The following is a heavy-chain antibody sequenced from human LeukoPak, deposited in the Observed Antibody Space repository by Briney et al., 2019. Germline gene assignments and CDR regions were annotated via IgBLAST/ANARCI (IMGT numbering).Heavy chain of an antibody. V-gene: IGHV3-53*01. CDR2: IYGAGRT. Sequence: GESLRLSCAASGFTVSSNYMSWVRQAPGKGLEWVSLIYGAGRTSYADSVKGRFTISRDDSNNMLFLQMNSLRAEDTAVYYCARGPRGFDPWGQGTLVTVSS. CDR1: GFTVSSNY. CDR3: ARGPRGFDP. J-gene: IGHJ5*02.